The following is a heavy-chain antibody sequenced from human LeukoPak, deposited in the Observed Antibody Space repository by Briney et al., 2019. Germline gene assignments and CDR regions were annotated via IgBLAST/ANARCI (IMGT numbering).Heavy chain of an antibody. J-gene: IGHJ4*02. CDR2: ISSSSSYI. CDR3: ARVRPDYDFWSGSDY. D-gene: IGHD3-3*01. V-gene: IGHV3-21*01. CDR1: GFTFSSYS. Sequence: GGSLRLSCAASGFTFSSYSMNWVRQAPGKGLEWVSSISSSSSYIYYADSVKGRFTISRDNAKNSLYLQMNSLRAEDTAVYYCARVRPDYDFWSGSDYWGQGTLVTVSS.